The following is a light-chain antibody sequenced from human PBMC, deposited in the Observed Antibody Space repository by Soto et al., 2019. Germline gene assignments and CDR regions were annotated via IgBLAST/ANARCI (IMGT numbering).Light chain of an antibody. J-gene: IGKJ5*01. CDR3: QQRSNWPPIT. Sequence: EIVFTQSPATVSLSPEELATLSCRASKSVSSYLAWYQQKPGEDPRLLIYDTSNRADGILARFSGSGSGTDFTLTISSLEHEDFAVYYCQQRSNWPPITFGQGTRLEIK. CDR1: KSVSSY. CDR2: DTS. V-gene: IGKV3-11*01.